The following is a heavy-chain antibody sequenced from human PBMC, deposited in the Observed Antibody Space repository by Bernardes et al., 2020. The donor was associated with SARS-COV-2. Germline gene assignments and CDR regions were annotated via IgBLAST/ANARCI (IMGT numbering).Heavy chain of an antibody. CDR2: INDSGGT. CDR1: GESFSGY. V-gene: IGHV4-34*01. J-gene: IGHJ6*02. Sequence: SETLSLTCGLYGESFSGYWSWIRQPPGKGPEWIGEINDSGGTKYNPSLKSRVTISVDTSKRYLTLMLSSVTAADTAVYYCARETPCGMDVWGQGTTVTVSS. CDR3: ARETPCGMDV.